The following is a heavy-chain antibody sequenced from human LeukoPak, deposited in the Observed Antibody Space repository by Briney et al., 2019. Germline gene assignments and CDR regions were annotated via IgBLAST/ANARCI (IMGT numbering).Heavy chain of an antibody. CDR3: ARDLEVPGGNRLFDY. D-gene: IGHD4-23*01. V-gene: IGHV3-48*02. CDR2: ISRSSSTI. CDR1: GFTFSSYR. J-gene: IGHJ4*02. Sequence: PGGSLRLSCAVSGFTFSSYRMNWVRQAPGKGLEWVSDISRSSSTIDYADSVKGRFSISRDNAKNSMYLQMNSLIDEDTAVYYCARDLEVPGGNRLFDYWGQGNLVTVSS.